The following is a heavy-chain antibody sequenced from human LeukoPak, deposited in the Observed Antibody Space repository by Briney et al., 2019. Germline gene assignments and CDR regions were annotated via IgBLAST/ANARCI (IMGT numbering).Heavy chain of an antibody. CDR2: ISAYNGNT. V-gene: IGHV1-18*01. D-gene: IGHD3-3*01. Sequence: GASVKVSCKASGYTFTSYAMHWVRQAPGQGLEWMGWISAYNGNTNYAQKLQGRVTMTTDTSTSTAYMELRSLRSDDTAVYYCARGTIFGVVVDDAFDIWGQGTMVTVSS. J-gene: IGHJ3*02. CDR1: GYTFTSYA. CDR3: ARGTIFGVVVDDAFDI.